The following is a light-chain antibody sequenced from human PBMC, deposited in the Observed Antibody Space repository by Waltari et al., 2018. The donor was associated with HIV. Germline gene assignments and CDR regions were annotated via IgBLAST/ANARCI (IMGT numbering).Light chain of an antibody. J-gene: IGLJ2*01. CDR2: DNN. Sequence: QSVLTQPPSVSATPGQKVTISCSGSTSNIGNNLVSWYQHISGTAPKLLIYDNNERPSGIPDRFSGSKSGTSATLGITGLQTGDEADYYCATWDSDLNAVLFGGGTKLTAL. CDR3: ATWDSDLNAVL. V-gene: IGLV1-51*01. CDR1: TSNIGNNL.